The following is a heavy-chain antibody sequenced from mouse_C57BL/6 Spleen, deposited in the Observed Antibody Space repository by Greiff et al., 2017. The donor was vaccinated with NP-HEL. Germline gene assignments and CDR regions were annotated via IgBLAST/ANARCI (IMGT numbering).Heavy chain of an antibody. CDR1: GYTFTSYW. CDR3: ARGYSIYYYAMDY. V-gene: IGHV1-64*01. J-gene: IGHJ4*01. D-gene: IGHD2-5*01. Sequence: QVQLQQPGAELVKPGASVKLSCKASGYTFTSYWMHWVKQRPGQGLEWIGMIHPNSGSTNYNEKFKSKATLTVDKSSSTAYMQLSSLTSEDSAVYYCARGYSIYYYAMDYWGKGTSVTVSS. CDR2: IHPNSGST.